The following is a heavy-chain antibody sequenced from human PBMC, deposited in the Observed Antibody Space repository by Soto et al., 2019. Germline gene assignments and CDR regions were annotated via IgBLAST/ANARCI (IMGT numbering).Heavy chain of an antibody. V-gene: IGHV4-61*08. J-gene: IGHJ4*02. CDR2: IYYSGST. D-gene: IGHD3-22*01. Sequence: SETLSLTCTVSSCSISSGGYYWSWLRQPPGKGLEWIGYIYYSGSTNYNPSLKSRVSISLDTSKNQFSLNLSSVTAADTAVYFCARDHHSFYDTSGYYPYFDYWGQGTLVTVSS. CDR3: ARDHHSFYDTSGYYPYFDY. CDR1: SCSISSGGYY.